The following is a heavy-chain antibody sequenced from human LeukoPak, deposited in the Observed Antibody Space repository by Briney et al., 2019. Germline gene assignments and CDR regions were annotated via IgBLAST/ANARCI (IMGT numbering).Heavy chain of an antibody. D-gene: IGHD6-19*01. Sequence: PGGSLRLSCAASGFTFSNYWMNWVRQARGKGLEWVASIQRDGSEKYHVESVKGRFTISRDNAKNSLYLQMNSLRAEDTAVYYCARQGYSSGKWGQGTLVTVSS. CDR1: GFTFSNYW. CDR2: IQRDGSEK. V-gene: IGHV3-7*01. J-gene: IGHJ4*02. CDR3: ARQGYSSGK.